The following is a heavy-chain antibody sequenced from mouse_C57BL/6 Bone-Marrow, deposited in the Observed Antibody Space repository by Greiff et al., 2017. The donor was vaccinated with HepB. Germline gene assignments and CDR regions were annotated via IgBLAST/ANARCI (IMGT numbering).Heavy chain of an antibody. CDR2: INPSTGGT. CDR1: GYSFTGYY. J-gene: IGHJ3*01. CDR3: ARDYRFAY. D-gene: IGHD2-4*01. V-gene: IGHV1-42*01. Sequence: EVQLQQYGPELVKPGASVKISCKASGYSFTGYYMNWVKQSPEKSLEWIGEINPSTGGTTYNQKFKAKATLTVDKSSSTAYMQLKSLTSEDSAVYYCARDYRFAYWGQGTLVTVSA.